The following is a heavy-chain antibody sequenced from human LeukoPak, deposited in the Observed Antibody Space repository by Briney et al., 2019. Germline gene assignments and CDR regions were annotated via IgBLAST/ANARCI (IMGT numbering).Heavy chain of an antibody. Sequence: GGSLRLSCAASGFTFSNYAMNWVRQAPGKGLEWVSYISDTGSTIYYADSVEGRFTISRDNAKNSLYLQMNSLRAEDTAVYYCARVGYSSSWHTGSAFDIWGQGTMVTVSS. CDR1: GFTFSNYA. D-gene: IGHD6-13*01. V-gene: IGHV3-48*03. CDR3: ARVGYSSSWHTGSAFDI. J-gene: IGHJ3*02. CDR2: ISDTGSTI.